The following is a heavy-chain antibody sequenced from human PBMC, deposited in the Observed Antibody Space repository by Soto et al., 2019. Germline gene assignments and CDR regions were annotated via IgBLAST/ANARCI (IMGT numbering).Heavy chain of an antibody. D-gene: IGHD3-22*01. CDR3: ARVTRLYDGSSGYCDY. V-gene: IGHV1-69*13. CDR2: IIPIFGTA. CDR1: GGTFSSYA. Sequence: SVNFSCKXSGGTFSSYAISWVRQAPGQGLEWMGGIIPIFGTANYAQKFQGRVTITADESTSTAYIELSSLRSEDTAVYYCARVTRLYDGSSGYCDYWGQGTLVTVSS. J-gene: IGHJ4*02.